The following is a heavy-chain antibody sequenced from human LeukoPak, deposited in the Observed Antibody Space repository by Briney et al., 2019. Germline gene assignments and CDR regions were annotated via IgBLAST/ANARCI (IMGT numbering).Heavy chain of an antibody. J-gene: IGHJ4*02. D-gene: IGHD2-21*02. V-gene: IGHV3-23*01. Sequence: GGSLGLSCAASGFTFSSYAMHWVRQAPGKGLEWVSAISGNDDRTYYADSVKGRFTISRDNSKNTLYLQMNSLRAEGTAVYYCAKDCGGDCYYDSVYWGQGILVTVSS. CDR2: ISGNDDRT. CDR3: AKDCGGDCYYDSVY. CDR1: GFTFSSYA.